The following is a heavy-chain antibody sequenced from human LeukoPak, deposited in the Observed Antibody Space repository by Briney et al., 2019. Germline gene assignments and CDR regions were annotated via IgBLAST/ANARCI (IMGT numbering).Heavy chain of an antibody. Sequence: GGSLRLSCSASGFTFSSYWMHWVRQAPGKGLVWVSRINTDGSSTTYADSVKGRFTISRDNAKNTLHLQMNSLRAEDTAVYYCAKDKVERITIFGVVFDYWGQGTLVTVSS. V-gene: IGHV3-74*01. D-gene: IGHD3-3*01. CDR2: INTDGSST. J-gene: IGHJ4*02. CDR1: GFTFSSYW. CDR3: AKDKVERITIFGVVFDY.